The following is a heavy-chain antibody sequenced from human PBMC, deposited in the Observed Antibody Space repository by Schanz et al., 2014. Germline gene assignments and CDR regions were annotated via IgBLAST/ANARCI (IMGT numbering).Heavy chain of an antibody. CDR1: GYTFTSYG. CDR3: ARFNSGSHSPPYYYYGMDV. J-gene: IGHJ6*02. CDR2: ISAYNGNT. V-gene: IGHV1-18*01. Sequence: QVQLVQSGAEVKKPGASVKVSCKASGYTFTSYGISWVRQAPGQGLEWMGWISAYNGNTNHAQKLQGRVTMTTDTSTRTVYMELRSLTSDDTAVYYCARFNSGSHSPPYYYYGMDVWGQGTTVTVSS. D-gene: IGHD1-26*01.